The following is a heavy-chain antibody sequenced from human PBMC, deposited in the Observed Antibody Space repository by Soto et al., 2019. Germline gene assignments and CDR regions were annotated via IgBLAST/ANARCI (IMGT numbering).Heavy chain of an antibody. Sequence: QVQLQQWGVGLLKPSETLSLTCAVYGGSFSGYYWSWIRQPPGKGLEWIGEINHSGSTNYNPSLKSRVTISVDTSKNQFSLKLSSVTAADTAVYYCARLPAYSVAGRYYYYMDVWGKGTTVTVSS. D-gene: IGHD2-15*01. CDR1: GGSFSGYY. CDR3: ARLPAYSVAGRYYYYMDV. CDR2: INHSGST. J-gene: IGHJ6*03. V-gene: IGHV4-34*01.